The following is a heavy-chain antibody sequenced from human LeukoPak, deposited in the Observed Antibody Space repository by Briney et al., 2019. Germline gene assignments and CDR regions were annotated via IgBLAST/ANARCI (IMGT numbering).Heavy chain of an antibody. V-gene: IGHV1-69*13. CDR3: ARVTVGASWFDY. CDR2: IIPIFGTA. J-gene: IGHJ4*02. D-gene: IGHD1-26*01. Sequence: SVKVSCKASGGTFSSYAISWVRQAPGQGLEWMGGIIPIFGTANYAQKFQGRVTITADESTSTAYMELSSLRSEDTAVYYCARVTVGASWFDYWGQGTLVTVSS. CDR1: GGTFSSYA.